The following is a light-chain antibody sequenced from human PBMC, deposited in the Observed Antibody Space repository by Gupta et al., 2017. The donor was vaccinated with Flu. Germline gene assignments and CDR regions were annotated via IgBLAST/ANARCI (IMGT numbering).Light chain of an antibody. Sequence: QSALTQPASVSGSPGQSITISCTGTSSDVRGYNYVSWYQQHPGKAPKLIIYEVSNRPSGVSNRFSGSKSGNTASLTISGLQAEDEADYYCSSYTSSIIYVFGTGTKVTVL. V-gene: IGLV2-14*01. CDR1: SSDVRGYNY. CDR3: SSYTSSIIYV. J-gene: IGLJ1*01. CDR2: EVS.